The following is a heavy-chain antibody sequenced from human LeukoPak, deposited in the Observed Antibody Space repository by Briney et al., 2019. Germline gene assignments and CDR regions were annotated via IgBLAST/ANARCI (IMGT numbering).Heavy chain of an antibody. Sequence: GGSLRLSCAASGFTVSGNYMSWVRQAPGKGLEWVSVLYSGGSTYYADSVKGRFTISRDNSKNTLYLQMNSLRAEDTAVYYCASGNTSSWYSADFDYWGQGTLVTVSS. D-gene: IGHD6-13*01. CDR1: GFTVSGNY. CDR2: LYSGGST. CDR3: ASGNTSSWYSADFDY. J-gene: IGHJ4*02. V-gene: IGHV3-66*01.